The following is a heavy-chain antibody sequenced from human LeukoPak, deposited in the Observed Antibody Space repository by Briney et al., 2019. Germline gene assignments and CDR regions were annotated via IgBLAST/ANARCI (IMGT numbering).Heavy chain of an antibody. CDR3: ARDALSTTVTGFDY. D-gene: IGHD4-17*01. J-gene: IGHJ4*02. Sequence: SETLSLTCTVSGRSISSGSYYWSWIRQPAGKGLEWIGRIYTSGSTNYNPSLKSRVTISVDTSKNQFPLKLSSVTAADTAVYYCARDALSTTVTGFDYWGQGTLVTVSS. CDR1: GRSISSGSYY. CDR2: IYTSGST. V-gene: IGHV4-61*02.